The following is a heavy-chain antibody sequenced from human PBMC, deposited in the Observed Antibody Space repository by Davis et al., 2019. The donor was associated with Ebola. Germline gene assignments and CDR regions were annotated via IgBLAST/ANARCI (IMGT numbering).Heavy chain of an antibody. CDR3: AKGNTWSRPYYFDY. CDR2: ITSNGWDT. V-gene: IGHV3-23*01. J-gene: IGHJ4*02. D-gene: IGHD3-16*01. CDR1: GFTFSGYA. Sequence: GESLKTSCAAPGFTFSGYAMSWVRQAPGKGLEWVAAITSNGWDTYHADSVKGRLTISRDNSKNLLFLQMNNLRAEDTAIYYCAKGNTWSRPYYFDYWGQGSLVTVSS.